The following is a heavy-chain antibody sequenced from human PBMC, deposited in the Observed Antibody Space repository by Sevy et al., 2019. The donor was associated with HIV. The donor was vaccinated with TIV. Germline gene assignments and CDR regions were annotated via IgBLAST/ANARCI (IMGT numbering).Heavy chain of an antibody. CDR1: GFTFSSYW. V-gene: IGHV3-74*01. D-gene: IGHD3-22*01. Sequence: GGSLRLSCAASGFTFSSYWMHWVRQAPGKGLVWVSRINSDGSSTSYADSVKGRFTISRDNAKNTLYLQMNSLRAEDTAVYYCARGIKYYYDSSGYFDAFDICGQGTMVTVSS. CDR2: INSDGSST. J-gene: IGHJ3*02. CDR3: ARGIKYYYDSSGYFDAFDI.